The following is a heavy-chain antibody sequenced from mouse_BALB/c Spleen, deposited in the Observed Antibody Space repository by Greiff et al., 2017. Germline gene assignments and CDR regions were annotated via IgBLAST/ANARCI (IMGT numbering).Heavy chain of an antibody. J-gene: IGHJ2*01. V-gene: IGHV5-12-1*01. CDR1: GFAFSSYD. CDR3: ARPDYYGSLDY. Sequence: EVKLVESAGGLVKPGGSLKLSCAASGFAFSSYDMSWVRQTPEKRLEWVAYISSGGGSTYYPDTVKGRFTISRDNAKNTLYLQMSSLKSEDTAMYYCARPDYYGSLDYWGQGTTLTVSS. CDR2: ISSGGGST. D-gene: IGHD1-1*01.